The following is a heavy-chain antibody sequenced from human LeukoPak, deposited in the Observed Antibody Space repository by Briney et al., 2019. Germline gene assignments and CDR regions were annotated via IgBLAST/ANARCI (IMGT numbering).Heavy chain of an antibody. CDR1: GFTFSSYS. V-gene: IGHV3-48*01. CDR2: ISSSSSTI. CDR3: AKDAAAAGSAYYFEY. D-gene: IGHD6-13*01. Sequence: GGSLRLSCAASGFTFSSYSMNWVRQAPGKGLEWVSYISSSSSTIYYADSVKGRFTISRDNAKNSLYLQMNSLRADDTAIYYCAKDAAAAGSAYYFEYWGQGTLVTVSS. J-gene: IGHJ4*02.